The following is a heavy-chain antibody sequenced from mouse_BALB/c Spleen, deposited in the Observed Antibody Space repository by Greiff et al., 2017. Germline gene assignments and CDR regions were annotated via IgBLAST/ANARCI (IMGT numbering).Heavy chain of an antibody. CDR1: GYSITSGYS. CDR2: IHYSGST. CDR3: AKGPSTMITTYAMDY. D-gene: IGHD2-4*01. V-gene: IGHV3-1*02. Sequence: EVQLQESGPDLVKPSQSLSLTCTVTGYSITSGYSWHWIRQFPGNKLEWMGYIHYSGSTNYNPSLKSRISITRDTSKNQFFLQLNSVTTEDTATYYCAKGPSTMITTYAMDYWGQGTSVTVSS. J-gene: IGHJ4*01.